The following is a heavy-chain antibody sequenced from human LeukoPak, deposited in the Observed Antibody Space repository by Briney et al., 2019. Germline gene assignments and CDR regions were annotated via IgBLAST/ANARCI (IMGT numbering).Heavy chain of an antibody. V-gene: IGHV3-53*01. D-gene: IGHD2-15*01. CDR2: IYSDRST. CDR3: ARDSAFSSYSN. Sequence: GGSLRLSCTASGFTINNNYMSWVRQAPGKGLEWVSIIYSDRSTYYPESVKGRFTISRDDSKNTLLLQIDSLRVEDTAIYYCARDSAFSSYSNWGQGALVTVSS. J-gene: IGHJ1*01. CDR1: GFTINNNY.